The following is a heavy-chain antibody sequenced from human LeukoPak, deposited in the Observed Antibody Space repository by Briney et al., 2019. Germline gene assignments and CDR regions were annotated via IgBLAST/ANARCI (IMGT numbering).Heavy chain of an antibody. CDR2: IYSGGST. CDR1: GFTFSSYA. D-gene: IGHD3-10*01. J-gene: IGHJ6*03. Sequence: GGSLRLSCAASGFTFSSYAMHWVRQAPGKGLEWVSVIYSGGSTYYADSVKGRFTISRDNSENTLFLQMNSLRAEDTAVYYCAKVRTRWTMVRGVPYMDVWGKGTTVTVSS. CDR3: AKVRTRWTMVRGVPYMDV. V-gene: IGHV3-NL1*01.